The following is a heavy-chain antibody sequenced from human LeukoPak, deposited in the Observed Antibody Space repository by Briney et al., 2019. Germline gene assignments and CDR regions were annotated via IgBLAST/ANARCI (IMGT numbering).Heavy chain of an antibody. J-gene: IGHJ4*02. CDR3: ARGSQTYYYGSGTPRAVYYFDY. D-gene: IGHD3-10*01. V-gene: IGHV4-59*01. CDR1: GGSISSYY. CDR2: IYYSGST. Sequence: PSETLSLTCTVSGGSISSYYWSSIRQPPGKGLEWIGYIYYSGSTNYNPSLKSRVTISVDTSKNQFSLKLSSVTAADTAVYYCARGSQTYYYGSGTPRAVYYFDYWGQGTLVTVSS.